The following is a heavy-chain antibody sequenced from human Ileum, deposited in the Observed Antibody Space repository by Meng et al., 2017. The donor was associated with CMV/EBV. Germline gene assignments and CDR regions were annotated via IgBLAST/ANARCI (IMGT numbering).Heavy chain of an antibody. J-gene: IGHJ4*02. V-gene: IGHV3-30*02. D-gene: IGHD2-15*01. CDR2: IRSDGNNK. Sequence: GGSLRLSCVASGFTFSTYGMYWVRQAPGKGLEWVALIRSDGNNKDYADSVKGRFSISRDNTKSTMYLQMNSLRTEDTGVYYCTKDGANPWYYFDYWGQGTLVTVSS. CDR3: TKDGANPWYYFDY. CDR1: GFTFSTYG.